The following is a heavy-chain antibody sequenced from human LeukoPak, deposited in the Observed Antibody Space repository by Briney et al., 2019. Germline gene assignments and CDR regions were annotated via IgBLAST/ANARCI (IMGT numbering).Heavy chain of an antibody. CDR1: GYTFTGYY. Sequence: ASVKVSCKASGYTFTGYYMHWVRQAPGQGLEWMGWINPNSGGTNYAQKLQGRVTMTRDTSISTAYMELSRLRSDDTAVYYCARVRYSYGPLLYNWFDPWGQGTLVTVSS. CDR3: ARVRYSYGPLLYNWFDP. V-gene: IGHV1-2*02. D-gene: IGHD5-18*01. CDR2: INPNSGGT. J-gene: IGHJ5*02.